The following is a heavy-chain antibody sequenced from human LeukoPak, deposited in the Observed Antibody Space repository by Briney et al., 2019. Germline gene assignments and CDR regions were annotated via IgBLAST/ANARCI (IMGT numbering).Heavy chain of an antibody. CDR3: AREKDNGFDI. D-gene: IGHD2-15*01. Sequence: GGSLRLSCAASGFTFSSYGMHWVRQAPGKGLEWVSVIWYDGSNKYNAGSVKGRLTISRDNSKNTLYLQMNSLSAEDTAVYYCAREKDNGFDIWGQGTMVTVSS. CDR2: IWYDGSNK. J-gene: IGHJ3*02. V-gene: IGHV3-33*01. CDR1: GFTFSSYG.